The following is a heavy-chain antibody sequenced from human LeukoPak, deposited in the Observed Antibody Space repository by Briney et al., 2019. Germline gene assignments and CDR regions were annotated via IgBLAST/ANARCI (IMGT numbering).Heavy chain of an antibody. CDR1: GGSTSSSNYY. D-gene: IGHD3-3*01. V-gene: IGHV4-39*01. Sequence: SETLSLTCTVPGGSTSSSNYYWGWIRQPPGKGLEWIGGIHYSGNTYYNPSLKSRVTISVDTSKNQFSLKLSSVTAADMAVYYCARLGAGPTYYDFWSGYSSFYFDYWGQGTLVTVSS. CDR3: ARLGAGPTYYDFWSGYSSFYFDY. CDR2: IHYSGNT. J-gene: IGHJ4*02.